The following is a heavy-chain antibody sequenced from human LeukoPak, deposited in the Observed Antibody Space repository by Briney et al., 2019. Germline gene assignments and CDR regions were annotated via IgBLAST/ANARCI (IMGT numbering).Heavy chain of an antibody. CDR3: ARAGSPGYYFDR. J-gene: IGHJ4*02. V-gene: IGHV4-34*01. Sequence: PSETLSLTCAVYGGSFSGYYWSWIRQPPGKGLEWIGEINHSGSTSYNPSLKSRVTISVDTSKNQFSLKLSSVTAADTAVYYCARAGSPGYYFDRWGQGSLVTVSS. D-gene: IGHD6-19*01. CDR2: INHSGST. CDR1: GGSFSGYY.